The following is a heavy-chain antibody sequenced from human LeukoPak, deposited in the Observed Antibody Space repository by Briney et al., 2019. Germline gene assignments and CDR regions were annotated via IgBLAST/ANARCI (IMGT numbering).Heavy chain of an antibody. CDR2: VYYTGRT. J-gene: IGHJ6*03. Sequence: PSETLSLTCTVSGDSISTYYWSWIRQAPGKGLEWIGHVYYTGRTNYNPSLKSRATISLGTSKSHFSLTLSSMTPADTAMYYCARERVSWSYRYYFFVDVWGKGTTVTVSS. CDR1: GDSISTYY. V-gene: IGHV4-59*01. D-gene: IGHD4-11*01. CDR3: ARERVSWSYRYYFFVDV.